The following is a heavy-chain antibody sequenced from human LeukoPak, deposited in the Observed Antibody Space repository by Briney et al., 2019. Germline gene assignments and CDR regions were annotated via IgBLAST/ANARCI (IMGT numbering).Heavy chain of an antibody. CDR3: ASSVGGVYYTVYYYYMDV. D-gene: IGHD1-26*01. V-gene: IGHV1-8*01. CDR2: MNPDSGNT. Sequence: ASVKVSCKASGYTFTTYDINWVRQATGQGLEWMGWMNPDSGNTAYAQKFQGRVTMTRNTSISTAYMELSSLRSEDTAVYYCASSVGGVYYTVYYYYMDVWGKGTTVTISS. CDR1: GYTFTTYD. J-gene: IGHJ6*03.